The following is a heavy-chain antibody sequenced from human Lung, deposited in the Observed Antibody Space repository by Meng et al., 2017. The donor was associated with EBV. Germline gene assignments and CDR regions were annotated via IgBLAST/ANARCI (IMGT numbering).Heavy chain of an antibody. CDR2: INPSGGST. CDR1: GYTFTNYG. J-gene: IGHJ4*02. Sequence: QAQLVQSGGEVKKPGASVKVSCKASGYTFTNYGITWVRQAPGQGLEWMGIINPSGGSTSYAQKFQGRVTMTRDTSTSTVYMELSSLRSEDTAVYYCARVKIAAADWGQGTLVTVSS. CDR3: ARVKIAAAD. D-gene: IGHD6-13*01. V-gene: IGHV1-46*03.